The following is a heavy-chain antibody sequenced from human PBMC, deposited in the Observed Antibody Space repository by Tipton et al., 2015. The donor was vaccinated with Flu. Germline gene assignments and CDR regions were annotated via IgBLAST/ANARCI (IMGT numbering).Heavy chain of an antibody. J-gene: IGHJ5*02. D-gene: IGHD6-13*01. Sequence: TLSLTCSVSGDSVGSAYFWSWIRQPAGKGLEWIGRIFTSGSSNYNPSLKSRVTISLDTSKNQFSLKLKSVTAADTAVYYCVRGLEAAAGSWGQNWFDPWGQGTLVTVSS. CDR1: GDSVGSAYF. CDR2: IFTSGSS. CDR3: VRGLEAAAGSWGQNWFDP. V-gene: IGHV4-61*02.